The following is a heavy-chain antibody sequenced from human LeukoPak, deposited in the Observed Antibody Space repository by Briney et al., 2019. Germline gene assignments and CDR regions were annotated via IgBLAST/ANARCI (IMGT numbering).Heavy chain of an antibody. J-gene: IGHJ4*02. CDR2: INPNSGGT. V-gene: IGHV1-2*02. CDR3: AELRDDY. D-gene: IGHD1-7*01. CDR1: GNSFTAYY. Sequence: ASVKVSCKASGNSFTAYYIHWVRQAPGQGLEWMGWINPNSGGTNYAQKFQGRVTMTRDTTISTAYMELSSLRSDDTAVYYCAELRDDYWGQGTLVTVSS.